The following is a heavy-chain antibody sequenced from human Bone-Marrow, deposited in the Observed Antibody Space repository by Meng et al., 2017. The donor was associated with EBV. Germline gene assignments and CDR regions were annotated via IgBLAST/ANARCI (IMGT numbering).Heavy chain of an antibody. D-gene: IGHD3-10*01. Sequence: VQVVQAGSEVKEPGASVTVSCKAYGYPYTRYDINRVRQAPGQGLEWMGWMNPDSGNTGYVQKFQGRVTMTRNISINTAYMYLSRVRSEDTAVYYCARDVYASGSYRSDPWGQGTLVTVSS. V-gene: IGHV1-8*01. CDR3: ARDVYASGSYRSDP. CDR1: GYPYTRYD. CDR2: MNPDSGNT. J-gene: IGHJ5*02.